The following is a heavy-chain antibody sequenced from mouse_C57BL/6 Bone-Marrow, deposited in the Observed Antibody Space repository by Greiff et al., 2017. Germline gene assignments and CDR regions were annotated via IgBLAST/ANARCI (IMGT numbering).Heavy chain of an antibody. CDR3: ERWDYSPHYAMDY. CDR1: GYSITSDY. J-gene: IGHJ4*01. V-gene: IGHV3-8*01. D-gene: IGHD2-12*01. CDR2: ISYSGSN. Sequence: EVLLVESGPGLAKPSQTLSLTCSVTGYSITSDYWNWIRKFPGNKLEYMGYISYSGSNYYNPSLKSRISITRDTSKNQYYLQLNSVTTEDTATYSCERWDYSPHYAMDYWGRGTAVTVSS.